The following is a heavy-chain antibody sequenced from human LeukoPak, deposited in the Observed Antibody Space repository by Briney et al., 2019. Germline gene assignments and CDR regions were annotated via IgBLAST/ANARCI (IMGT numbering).Heavy chain of an antibody. Sequence: SQTLSLTCAISGDSVSSNSAVWNWIRQSPSRGLEWLGRTYYKFKWSNNYAVSVRSRIIINPDTSENQFSLQLNSVTPEDTAVYYCARDPDPFSRLSVFDIWGQGTMVTVSS. CDR2: TYYKFKWSN. J-gene: IGHJ3*02. CDR3: ARDPDPFSRLSVFDI. CDR1: GDSVSSNSAV. V-gene: IGHV6-1*01. D-gene: IGHD3-16*02.